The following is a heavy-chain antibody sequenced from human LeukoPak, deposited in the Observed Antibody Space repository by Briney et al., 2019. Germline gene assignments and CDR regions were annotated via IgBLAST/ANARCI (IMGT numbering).Heavy chain of an antibody. J-gene: IGHJ4*02. V-gene: IGHV1-46*01. Sequence: ASVKVSCKASEYTFTSYYMHWVRQAPGQGLEWMGIINPSGGSTSYAQKFQGRVTMTRDTSTSTVYMELSSLRSEDTAVYYCARSLGYYDSSGYGLGHYFDYWGQGTLVTVSS. CDR2: INPSGGST. CDR3: ARSLGYYDSSGYGLGHYFDY. CDR1: EYTFTSYY. D-gene: IGHD3-22*01.